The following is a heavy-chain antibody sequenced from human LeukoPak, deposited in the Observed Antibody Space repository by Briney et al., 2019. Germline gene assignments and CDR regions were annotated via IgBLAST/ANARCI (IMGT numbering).Heavy chain of an antibody. CDR2: ISSDGNSK. CDR3: VSPTADYPFLYYFDS. J-gene: IGHJ4*02. CDR1: GFTFSSYS. Sequence: GGSLRLSCAASGFTFSSYSIHWVRQAPGKGLEWVAVISSDGNSKNFALSVKGRFAISRDNSKNTLFLQMNNLRSEDTALYYCVSPTADYPFLYYFDSWGQGTLVTVSS. D-gene: IGHD5-12*01. V-gene: IGHV3-30*09.